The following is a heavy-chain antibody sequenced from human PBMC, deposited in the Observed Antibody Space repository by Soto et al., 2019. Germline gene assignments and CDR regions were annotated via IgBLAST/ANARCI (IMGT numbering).Heavy chain of an antibody. J-gene: IGHJ6*02. CDR3: AREGYSYRGSVPALRYYYYYYGMDV. D-gene: IGHD5-18*01. V-gene: IGHV3-7*01. Sequence: PGGSLRLSCAASGFTFSSYWMSWVRQAPGKGLEWVANIKQDGSEKYYVDSVKGRFTISRDNAENSLYLQMNSLRAEDTAVYYCAREGYSYRGSVPALRYYYYYYGMDVWGQGTTVTVSS. CDR2: IKQDGSEK. CDR1: GFTFSSYW.